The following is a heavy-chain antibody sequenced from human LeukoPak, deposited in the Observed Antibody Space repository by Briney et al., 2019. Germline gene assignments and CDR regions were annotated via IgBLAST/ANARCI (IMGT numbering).Heavy chain of an antibody. Sequence: SETLSLTCAVSGGSFSGHFWSWIRQTPGEGLEWIGEISHSGTTKYNPSLKSRVTISADTSKNQFSLKLTSVTAADTGVYYCAKNNWFAPWGQGTLVTVSS. CDR1: GGSFSGHF. CDR2: ISHSGTT. V-gene: IGHV4-34*01. J-gene: IGHJ5*02. CDR3: AKNNWFAP.